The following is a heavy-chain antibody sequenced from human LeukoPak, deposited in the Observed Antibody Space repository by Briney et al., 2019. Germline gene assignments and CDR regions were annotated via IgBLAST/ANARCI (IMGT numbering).Heavy chain of an antibody. D-gene: IGHD2-2*01. J-gene: IGHJ3*02. V-gene: IGHV1-2*06. CDR1: GYTFTGYY. Sequence: ASVKVSCKASGYTFTGYYMHWVRQAPGQGLEWMGRINPNSGGTNYAQKFQGRVTMTRDTSTSTVYMELSSLRSEDTAVYYCASIVVVPAAREDAFDIWGQGTMVTVSS. CDR2: INPNSGGT. CDR3: ASIVVVPAAREDAFDI.